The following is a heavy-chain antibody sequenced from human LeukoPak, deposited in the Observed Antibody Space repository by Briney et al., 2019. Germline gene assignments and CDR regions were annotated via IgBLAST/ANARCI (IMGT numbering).Heavy chain of an antibody. Sequence: PGRSLRLSCAASGLTFSSYGMHWVRQAPGKGLEWVAVIWYDGSNKYYADSVKGRFTISRDNSKNTLYLQMNSLRAEDTAVYYCARASPVYGSGSPYFDYWGQGTLVTVSS. V-gene: IGHV3-33*01. D-gene: IGHD3-10*01. CDR1: GLTFSSYG. J-gene: IGHJ4*02. CDR3: ARASPVYGSGSPYFDY. CDR2: IWYDGSNK.